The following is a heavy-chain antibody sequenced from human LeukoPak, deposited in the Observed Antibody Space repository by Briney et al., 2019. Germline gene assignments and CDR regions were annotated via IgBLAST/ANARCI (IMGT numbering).Heavy chain of an antibody. CDR1: GGSISSYY. V-gene: IGHV4-59*08. J-gene: IGHJ2*01. Sequence: SETLSLTCTVSGGSISSYYWSWIRQPPGKGLEWIGYIYYSGSTNYNPSLKSRVTISVDTSKNQFSLKLNSVTAADTAVYYCARGQAPYYDILTGYYLDWYFDLWGRGTLVTVS. D-gene: IGHD3-9*01. CDR2: IYYSGST. CDR3: ARGQAPYYDILTGYYLDWYFDL.